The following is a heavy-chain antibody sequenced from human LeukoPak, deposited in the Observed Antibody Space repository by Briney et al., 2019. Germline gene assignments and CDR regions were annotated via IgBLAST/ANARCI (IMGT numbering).Heavy chain of an antibody. J-gene: IGHJ6*02. D-gene: IGHD3-10*01. Sequence: SSQTLSLTCAVSGGSISSGGYSWSWIRQPPGKGLEWIGYIYHSGSTYYNPSLKSRVTISVDRSKNQFSLKLSSVTAADTAVCYCARDRGYGSGSYRSYGMDVWGQGTTVTVSS. V-gene: IGHV4-30-2*01. CDR1: GGSISSGGYS. CDR3: ARDRGYGSGSYRSYGMDV. CDR2: IYHSGST.